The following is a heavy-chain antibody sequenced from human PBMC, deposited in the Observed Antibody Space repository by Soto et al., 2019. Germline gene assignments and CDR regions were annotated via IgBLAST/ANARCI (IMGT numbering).Heavy chain of an antibody. CDR1: GFTFSTYT. CDR3: ATDTVNCIGETFYPPRAFDV. V-gene: IGHV3-21*02. J-gene: IGHJ3*01. CDR2: ISSSSSYI. D-gene: IGHD2-15*01. Sequence: EVQVMESGGGLVQPGGSLRLSCAASGFTFSTYTMNWFRQAPGKGLEWVSSISSSSSYIYYGDSLKGRFTISRDNAKNSVYLHMNNLRVEDTAVYYCATDTVNCIGETFYPPRAFDVWGQGTVVTVSS.